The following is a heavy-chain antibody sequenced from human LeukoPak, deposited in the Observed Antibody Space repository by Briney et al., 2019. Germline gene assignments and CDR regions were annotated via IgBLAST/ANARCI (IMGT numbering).Heavy chain of an antibody. D-gene: IGHD4-17*01. Sequence: SQTLSLTCTVSGGSISSGTYYWSWIRQPPGKGLEWIGYIYYSGSTYYNPSLKSRVTISVDTSKNQFSLRLNSVTAADTAVYYCAREGDYGDYHLDYWGQGTLVTVSP. CDR3: AREGDYGDYHLDY. V-gene: IGHV4-30-4*01. J-gene: IGHJ4*02. CDR2: IYYSGST. CDR1: GGSISSGTYY.